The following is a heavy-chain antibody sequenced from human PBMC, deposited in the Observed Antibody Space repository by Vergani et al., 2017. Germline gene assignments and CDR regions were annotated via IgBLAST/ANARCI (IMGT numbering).Heavy chain of an antibody. Sequence: QVELQESGPGLVKPSQTLSLTCTVSVDSINSDNFYWHWIRQSADKGHEWIGLLYSSMSYDYNVSLKSRVTMSLDTSKNQFTLQLTSVTATDTAVYYCARDSRVGGGNFHLEICGEGAFVTVPS. CDR3: ARDSRVGGGNFHLEI. CDR2: LYSSMSY. J-gene: IGHJ4*02. V-gene: IGHV4-61*02. CDR1: VDSINSDNFY. D-gene: IGHD1-1*01.